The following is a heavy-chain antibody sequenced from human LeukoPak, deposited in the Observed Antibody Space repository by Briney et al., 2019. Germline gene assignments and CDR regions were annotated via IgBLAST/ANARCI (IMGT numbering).Heavy chain of an antibody. CDR2: ILGSGGST. J-gene: IGHJ4*02. D-gene: IGHD1-26*01. CDR3: ARGLLGATTSYFDY. Sequence: PGGSLRLSCAASGFTVSSNYMSWVRQAPGKGLEWVSSILGSGGSTQYADSVQGRFTISRDNSRNTLYLQMNSLRAEDTAVYYCARGLLGATTSYFDYWGQGTLVTVSS. V-gene: IGHV3-66*02. CDR1: GFTVSSNY.